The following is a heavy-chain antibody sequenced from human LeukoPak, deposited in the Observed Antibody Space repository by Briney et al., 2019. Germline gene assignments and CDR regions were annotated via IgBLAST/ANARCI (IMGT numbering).Heavy chain of an antibody. D-gene: IGHD2-15*01. CDR1: GFSFSDYA. V-gene: IGHV3-23*01. J-gene: IGHJ4*02. CDR3: AKDQEDRGYPSSFDF. CDR2: IRGNSGMR. Sequence: GGSLRLSCTSSGFSFSDYAMNWVRQAPGKGLEWVSCIRGNSGMRFYSDSVRGRFTISRDNSKNTVYLQMDSLRIDDTAVYFCAKDQEDRGYPSSFDFWGQGTLVTVSS.